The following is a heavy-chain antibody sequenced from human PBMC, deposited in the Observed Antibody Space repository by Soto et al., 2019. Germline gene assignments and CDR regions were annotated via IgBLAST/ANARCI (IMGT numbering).Heavy chain of an antibody. CDR1: GGSISSGGYY. CDR3: ARVAGVGAHFDY. D-gene: IGHD1-26*01. V-gene: IGHV4-31*03. Sequence: PSETLSLTCTVSGGSISSGGYYWSWIRQHPGKGLEWIGYIYYSGSTYYNPSLKSRVTISVDTSKNQFSLKLSSVTAADTAVYYCARVAGVGAHFDYWGQGTLVTVSS. CDR2: IYYSGST. J-gene: IGHJ4*02.